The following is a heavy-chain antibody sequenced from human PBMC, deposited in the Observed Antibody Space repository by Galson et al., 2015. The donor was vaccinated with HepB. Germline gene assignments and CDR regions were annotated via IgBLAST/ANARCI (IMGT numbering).Heavy chain of an antibody. CDR1: GYSFISYG. Sequence: SVKVSCKASGYSFISYGVSWVRKAPEEGLEWMGWISPYNGNTNSAQKFQDRVTMTTDTSTSTAYMELRSLRSDDTALYYCARVRTNWGSWDYYYGMDVWGQGTTVTVSS. CDR2: ISPYNGNT. V-gene: IGHV1-18*04. J-gene: IGHJ6*02. CDR3: ARVRTNWGSWDYYYGMDV. D-gene: IGHD7-27*01.